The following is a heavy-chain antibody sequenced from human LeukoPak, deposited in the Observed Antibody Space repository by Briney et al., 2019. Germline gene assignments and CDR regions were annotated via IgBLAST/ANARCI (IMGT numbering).Heavy chain of an antibody. CDR3: AKVTEYYYDSSGYSMGTFDY. CDR2: IGRGIT. Sequence: GGSLRLSCAASGFTFSSYSMNWVRQAPGKGLEWVSHIGRGITYADSVKGRFTISRDNTKNSVYLQMNSLRAEDTAVYYCAKVTEYYYDSSGYSMGTFDYWGQGTLVTVSS. J-gene: IGHJ4*02. V-gene: IGHV3-48*04. D-gene: IGHD3-22*01. CDR1: GFTFSSYS.